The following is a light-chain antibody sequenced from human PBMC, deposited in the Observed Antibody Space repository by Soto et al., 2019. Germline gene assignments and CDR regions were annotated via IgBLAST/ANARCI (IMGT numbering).Light chain of an antibody. Sequence: DIVMTQSPDSLAVSLGERASINCSSSQSVLYSSTNRNYLTWYQQKPVHPPKLLIYWASTRESGVPDRFSGSGSGTDFTLTISSLQTEDVAVYYCQQFYTTPLTFGGGTKVEIK. J-gene: IGKJ4*01. CDR1: QSVLYSSTNRNY. CDR3: QQFYTTPLT. CDR2: WAS. V-gene: IGKV4-1*01.